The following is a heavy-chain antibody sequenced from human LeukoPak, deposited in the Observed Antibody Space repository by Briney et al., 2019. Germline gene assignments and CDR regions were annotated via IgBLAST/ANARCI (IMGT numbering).Heavy chain of an antibody. Sequence: PSETLSLTCTVSGGSISSSSYYWGWIRQPPGKGLERIGSIYYSGSTYYNPSLKSRVTISVDTSKNQFSLKLSSVTAADTAVYYCARLELIAAAGDYWGQGTLVTVSS. D-gene: IGHD6-13*01. CDR3: ARLELIAAAGDY. J-gene: IGHJ4*02. CDR1: GGSISSSSYY. CDR2: IYYSGST. V-gene: IGHV4-39*01.